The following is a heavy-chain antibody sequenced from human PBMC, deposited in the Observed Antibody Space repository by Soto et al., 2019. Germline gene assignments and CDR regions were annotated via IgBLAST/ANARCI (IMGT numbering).Heavy chain of an antibody. CDR1: GFTFTTYA. CDR3: AKNWDTTFSSSSH. D-gene: IGHD6-6*01. CDR2: ISGSAGST. Sequence: EVQLLESGGGLVQPGGSLRLSCAASGFTFTTYAMSWVRQAPGKGLEWVSAISGSAGSTYYADSVKGRFTISRDNSKYTLYLQMNSLRAEDTAVYYCAKNWDTTFSSSSHWGQGTLVSVSS. V-gene: IGHV3-23*01. J-gene: IGHJ4*02.